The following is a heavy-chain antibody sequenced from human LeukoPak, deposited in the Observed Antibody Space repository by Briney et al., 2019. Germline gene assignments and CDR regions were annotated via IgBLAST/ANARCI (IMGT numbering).Heavy chain of an antibody. Sequence: PSETLSLTCTVAGGSISSSSYYWGWIRQPPGKGVEWLGSIYYSGSTYYNPSLKSRVTISVDTSKNQFSLKVSSVTAADTAVYYCARASHDYGDYSHFDYWGQGTLVTVSS. J-gene: IGHJ4*02. CDR2: IYYSGST. CDR3: ARASHDYGDYSHFDY. V-gene: IGHV4-39*07. CDR1: GGSISSSSYY. D-gene: IGHD4-17*01.